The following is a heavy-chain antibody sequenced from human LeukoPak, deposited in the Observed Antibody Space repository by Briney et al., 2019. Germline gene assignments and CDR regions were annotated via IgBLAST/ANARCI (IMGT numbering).Heavy chain of an antibody. CDR1: GGSISSYY. CDR2: IYYSGSN. J-gene: IGHJ4*02. Sequence: SETLSLTCTVSGGSISSYYWSWIRQPPGKGLEWIGYIYYSGSNNYNPSLKSRVTISVDTSKNQFSLKLSSVTAADTAVYYCARLSRLRFLEWLPPSIDYWGQGTLVTVSS. D-gene: IGHD3-3*01. CDR3: ARLSRLRFLEWLPPSIDY. V-gene: IGHV4-59*01.